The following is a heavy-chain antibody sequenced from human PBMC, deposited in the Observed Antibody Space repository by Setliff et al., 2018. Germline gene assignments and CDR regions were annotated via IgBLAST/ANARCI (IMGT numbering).Heavy chain of an antibody. CDR1: GVSINSGHY. CDR3: ATPRRDDLDTPFDTFDI. V-gene: IGHV4-38-2*01. Sequence: PSETLSLTCGVSGVSINSGHYWGWIRQPPGKGLEWIVTMSHRERTYYNPSLESRVTMSLDTSKNQFSLRLTYVAAADTAVYYCATPRRDDLDTPFDTFDIWGQGTMVTVSS. J-gene: IGHJ3*02. D-gene: IGHD3-3*01. CDR2: MSHRERT.